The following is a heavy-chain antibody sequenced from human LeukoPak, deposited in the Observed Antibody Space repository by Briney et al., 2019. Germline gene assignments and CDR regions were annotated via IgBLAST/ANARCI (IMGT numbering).Heavy chain of an antibody. CDR3: AKVSYSGYDFDY. V-gene: IGHV3-30-3*01. CDR1: GFTFSDYA. Sequence: GGSLRLSCAASGFTFSDYAMHWVRQAPGKGLEWVAVISKDGSDKYYPGSVRGRFTISRDNSKNTLYLQMNSLRAEDTAVYYCAKVSYSGYDFDYWGQGTLVTVSS. D-gene: IGHD5-12*01. J-gene: IGHJ4*02. CDR2: ISKDGSDK.